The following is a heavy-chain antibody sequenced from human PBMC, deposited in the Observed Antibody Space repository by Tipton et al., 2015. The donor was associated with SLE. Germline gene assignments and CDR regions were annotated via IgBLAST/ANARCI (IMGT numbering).Heavy chain of an antibody. CDR3: ARVVTVGAAHYYDIDV. V-gene: IGHV4-39*07. CDR2: VYDSGTT. CDR1: GGSISSSSFY. Sequence: TLSLTCTVSGGSISSSSFYWGWIRQPPGKGLEWIGSVYDSGTTHYSPSLKSRVTMSVDTSKTQFSLKLGSLTAADTAVYYCARVVTVGAAHYYDIDVWGQGTRVTVSS. D-gene: IGHD2-21*02. J-gene: IGHJ6*02.